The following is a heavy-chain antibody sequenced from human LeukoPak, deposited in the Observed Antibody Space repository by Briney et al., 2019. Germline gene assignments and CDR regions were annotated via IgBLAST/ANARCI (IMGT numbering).Heavy chain of an antibody. J-gene: IGHJ4*02. V-gene: IGHV3-48*01. D-gene: IGHD2-15*01. CDR2: ISSSSSTI. Sequence: TGGSLRLSCAASGFTFSSYSMNWVRQAPGKVLGWVSYISSSSSTIYYADSVKGRFTISRDNAKNSLYLQMNSLRAEDTAVYYCARSRYCSGGSCFSFVRGGDYYFDYWGQGTLVTVSS. CDR3: ARSRYCSGGSCFSFVRGGDYYFDY. CDR1: GFTFSSYS.